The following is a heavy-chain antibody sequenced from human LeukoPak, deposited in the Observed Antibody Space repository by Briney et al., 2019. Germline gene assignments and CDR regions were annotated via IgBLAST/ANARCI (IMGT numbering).Heavy chain of an antibody. CDR2: INWDGAST. CDR3: GRVHCSTNSCYDYYDYYMDV. Sequence: GGSLRLSCAASGFTFSSYAMSWVRQAPGKGLEGVAGINWDGASTGYGGSMKGRFTISRDNGKNSLYLQMNSLRVEDTAVYYCGRVHCSTNSCYDYYDYYMDVSGKGTTVTVSS. J-gene: IGHJ6*03. V-gene: IGHV3-20*04. CDR1: GFTFSSYA. D-gene: IGHD2-2*01.